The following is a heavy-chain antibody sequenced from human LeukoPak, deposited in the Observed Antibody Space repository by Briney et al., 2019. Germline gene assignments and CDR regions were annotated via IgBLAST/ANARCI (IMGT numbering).Heavy chain of an antibody. D-gene: IGHD3-22*01. J-gene: IGHJ4*02. CDR3: ARVNYDSSGYFDY. Sequence: SSETLSLTCTVSGVSFSSYYWTWIRQPPGKGLEWIGYIYYSGSTNKNPSLNSRVTMLIDTSKKQFSLKLSSVTAADTAVYYCARVNYDSSGYFDYWGQGTLVTVSS. CDR2: IYYSGST. CDR1: GVSFSSYY. V-gene: IGHV4-59*01.